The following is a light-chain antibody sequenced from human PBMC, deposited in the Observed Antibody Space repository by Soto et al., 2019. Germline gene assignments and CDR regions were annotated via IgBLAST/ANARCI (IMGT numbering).Light chain of an antibody. CDR2: AAS. V-gene: IGKV1-12*01. Sequence: DLQMTQSPSSVSASVGDRVTITCRASQAISSWVAWYQQKPGKVPKLLIYAASTLQSGVPSRFSCSGSGTDYTLTISNLQPEDFATYYCQQANSFPTIFGQGTKVEIK. CDR3: QQANSFPTI. J-gene: IGKJ1*01. CDR1: QAISSW.